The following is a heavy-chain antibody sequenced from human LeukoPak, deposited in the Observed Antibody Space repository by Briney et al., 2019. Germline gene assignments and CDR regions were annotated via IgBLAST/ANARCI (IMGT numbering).Heavy chain of an antibody. CDR3: ARLTRRSGNYFDY. J-gene: IGHJ4*02. Sequence: SETLSLTCTVSGGSISPYYWSWIRQPPGKGLEWIGYIHYSGSTNYNPSLKSRVSMSVDTSKNQFSLKLNSVTAADTAVYYCARLTRRSGNYFDYWGQGTLVTVSS. D-gene: IGHD1-1*01. CDR2: IHYSGST. CDR1: GGSISPYY. V-gene: IGHV4-59*01.